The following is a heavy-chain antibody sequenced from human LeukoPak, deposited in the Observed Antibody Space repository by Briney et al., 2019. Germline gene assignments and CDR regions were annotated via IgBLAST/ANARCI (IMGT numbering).Heavy chain of an antibody. D-gene: IGHD2-2*03. CDR3: ARSRNGYCISGSCEGWYDR. J-gene: IGHJ5*02. Sequence: VESLEIFCKASGYSFTTYWIGWVRQMPGKGLEWMGIIYPTDSDTRYSPSFQGQVTISADKSISTAYLQWSSLKASDTAMYYCARSRNGYCISGSCEGWYDRWGQGTLVTVSS. CDR2: IYPTDSDT. V-gene: IGHV5-51*01. CDR1: GYSFTTYW.